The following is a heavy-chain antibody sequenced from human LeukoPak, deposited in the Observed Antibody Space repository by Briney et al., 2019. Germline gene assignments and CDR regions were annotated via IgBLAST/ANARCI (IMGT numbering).Heavy chain of an antibody. D-gene: IGHD3-10*01. CDR1: GGSISSYY. J-gene: IGHJ6*03. CDR2: IYYSGST. Sequence: NPSETLSLTCTVSGGSISSYYWSWIRQPPGKGLEWIGYIYYSGSTNYNPSLKSRVTISVDTSKNQFSLKLSSVTAADTAVYYCARLYGSGSYYYYYYMDVWGKGTTVTVSS. CDR3: ARLYGSGSYYYYYYMDV. V-gene: IGHV4-59*12.